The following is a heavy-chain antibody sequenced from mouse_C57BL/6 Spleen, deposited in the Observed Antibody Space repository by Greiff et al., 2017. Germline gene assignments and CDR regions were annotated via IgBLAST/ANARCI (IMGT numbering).Heavy chain of an antibody. D-gene: IGHD2-10*02. Sequence: EVKLQESGPGLVKPSQSLSLTCSVTGYSITSGYYWNWIRQFPGNKLEWMGYISYDGSNNYNPSLKNRISITRDTSKNQFFLKLNSVTTEDTATYYCARLYGNAWFAYWGQGTLVTVSA. V-gene: IGHV3-6*01. CDR2: ISYDGSN. CDR1: GYSITSGYY. J-gene: IGHJ3*01. CDR3: ARLYGNAWFAY.